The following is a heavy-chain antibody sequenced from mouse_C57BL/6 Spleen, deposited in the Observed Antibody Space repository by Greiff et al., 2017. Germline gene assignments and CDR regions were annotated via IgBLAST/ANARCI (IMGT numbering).Heavy chain of an antibody. CDR2: IDPSDSYT. CDR3: ARGVLDD. Sequence: QVQLQQPGAELVMPGASVKLSCKASGYTFTSYWMHWVKQRPGKGLEWIGEIDPSDSYTNYNQKFKGKSTLTVDKSSSTAYMQLSSLTSEDSAVYYCARGVLDDWGQGTTLTVSS. CDR1: GYTFTSYW. V-gene: IGHV1-69*01. J-gene: IGHJ2*01.